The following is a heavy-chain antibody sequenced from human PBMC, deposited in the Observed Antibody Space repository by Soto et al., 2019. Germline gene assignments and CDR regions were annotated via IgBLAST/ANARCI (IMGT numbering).Heavy chain of an antibody. J-gene: IGHJ3*02. V-gene: IGHV1-2*04. D-gene: IGHD3-16*01. CDR2: INPNSGGT. CDR3: AKTDGAEENDAFDI. CDR1: GYSFTGHY. Sequence: QVRLVQSGPEVRKPGASVKISCEASGYSFTGHYLHWVRQAPGHGLEWMGWINPNSGGTNYAQQFQDWISITRDKALSTVYMDLSSLRSEETAMYYCAKTDGAEENDAFDIWGQGTMTSVS.